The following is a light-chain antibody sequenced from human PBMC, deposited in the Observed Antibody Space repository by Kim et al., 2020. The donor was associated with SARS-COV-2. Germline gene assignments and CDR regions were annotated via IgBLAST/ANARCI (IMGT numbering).Light chain of an antibody. Sequence: VTISFTGTSSDIVAYNFVSWYQQHPVKAPKLMIYEVNKRPSGVPDRFAGSTSGNTASLTVSGLQAEDEADYFCSSYAGSKIVVFGGGTQLTVL. V-gene: IGLV2-8*01. CDR3: SSYAGSKIVV. CDR2: EVN. CDR1: SSDIVAYNF. J-gene: IGLJ2*01.